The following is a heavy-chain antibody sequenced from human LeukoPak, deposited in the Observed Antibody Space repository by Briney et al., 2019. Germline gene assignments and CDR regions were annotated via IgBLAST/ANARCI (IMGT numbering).Heavy chain of an antibody. CDR2: ISAYNGNT. Sequence: ASVKVSCKASGYTFTSYGISWVRQAPGQGLEWMGWISAYNGNTNYAQKLQGRVTMTTDISTSTAYMELRSLRSDDTAVYYCARGRVRMAQYWYFDLWGRGTLVTVSS. CDR3: ARGRVRMAQYWYFDL. J-gene: IGHJ2*01. D-gene: IGHD5-24*01. CDR1: GYTFTSYG. V-gene: IGHV1-18*01.